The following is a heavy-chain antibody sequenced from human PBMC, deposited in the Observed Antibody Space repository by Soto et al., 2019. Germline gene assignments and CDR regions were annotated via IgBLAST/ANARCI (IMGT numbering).Heavy chain of an antibody. Sequence: SETLSLTCTVSVVSIRSGGYYCSWLRQNPRRGLEWIGNIYYSGNTYYNPSLKSRLTISVDTSKNQFSLNLSSVTAADTAVYYCARDRLMATAGTARHYFGLDVGAQGNTVTVS. V-gene: IGHV4-31*03. D-gene: IGHD5-18*01. CDR1: VVSIRSGGYY. J-gene: IGHJ6*02. CDR2: IYYSGNT. CDR3: ARDRLMATAGTARHYFGLDV.